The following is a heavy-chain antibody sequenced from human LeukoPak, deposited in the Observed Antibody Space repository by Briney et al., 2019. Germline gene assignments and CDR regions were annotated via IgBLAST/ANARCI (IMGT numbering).Heavy chain of an antibody. D-gene: IGHD3-10*01. CDR3: ASDREYYYGSGSFDY. Sequence: GGSLRLSCAASGFTFSSYGVHWVRQAPGKGLEWVAVIWYDGSNKYYADSVKGRFTISRDNSKNTLYLQMNSLRAEDTAVYYCASDREYYYGSGSFDYWGQGTLVTVSS. CDR1: GFTFSSYG. CDR2: IWYDGSNK. J-gene: IGHJ4*02. V-gene: IGHV3-33*01.